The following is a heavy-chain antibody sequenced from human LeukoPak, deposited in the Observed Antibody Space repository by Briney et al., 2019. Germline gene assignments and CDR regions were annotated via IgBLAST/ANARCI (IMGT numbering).Heavy chain of an antibody. V-gene: IGHV3-23*01. CDR1: GFTFSSYA. CDR2: ISGSGGST. J-gene: IGHJ4*02. D-gene: IGHD2-2*01. CDR3: AKDQYCTSTSCYVGY. Sequence: GGSLRLSCAASGFTFSSYAMSWVRQAPGKGLEWVSAISGSGGSTYYADSVTGRFTISRDNSKNTLYLQMNSLRAEDTAVYYCAKDQYCTSTSCYVGYWGQGTLVTVSS.